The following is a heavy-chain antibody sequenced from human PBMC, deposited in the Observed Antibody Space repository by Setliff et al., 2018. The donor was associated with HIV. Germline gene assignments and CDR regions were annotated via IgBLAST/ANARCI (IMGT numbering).Heavy chain of an antibody. D-gene: IGHD1-26*01. CDR1: GGSISSYY. V-gene: IGHV4-4*07. CDR3: ARVSPTRWGSAGRGGSGVNWFDP. J-gene: IGHJ5*02. Sequence: SETLSLTCTVPGGSISSYYWSWIRQPAGKGLEWIGRIYTSGGTNYNPSLKSRVTMSVDTSKNQFSLKLSSVTAADTAVYYCARVSPTRWGSAGRGGSGVNWFDPWGQGTLVTVSS. CDR2: IYTSGGT.